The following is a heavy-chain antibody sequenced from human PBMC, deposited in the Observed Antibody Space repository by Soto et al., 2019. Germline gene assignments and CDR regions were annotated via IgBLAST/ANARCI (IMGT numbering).Heavy chain of an antibody. CDR1: GDSLSRNSAA. J-gene: IGHJ5*02. Sequence: SQTLSLTCAISGDSLSRNSAAWNWFRPSPSRGLEWPVRTYYRSKWYNDYAVSEESRITIYPDTSKNPFSLQLNSVTPEDTAVYYCVRERKYQLLSWYCFDAWGQGTLVTVSS. D-gene: IGHD2-2*01. CDR2: TYYRSKWYN. V-gene: IGHV6-1*01. CDR3: VRERKYQLLSWYCFDA.